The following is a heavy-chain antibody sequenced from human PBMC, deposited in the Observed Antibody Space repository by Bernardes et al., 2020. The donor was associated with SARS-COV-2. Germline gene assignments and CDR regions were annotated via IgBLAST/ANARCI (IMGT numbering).Heavy chain of an antibody. Sequence: GGSLRLSCAASGFTFSSYSMNWVRQAPGKGLEWVSSISSSSSYIYYADSVKGRFTISRDNAKNSLYLQMNSLRAEDTAVYYCARIALPPERDHSGLDYYYYMDVWGKGTTVTVSS. CDR2: ISSSSSYI. D-gene: IGHD1-1*01. CDR1: GFTFSSYS. V-gene: IGHV3-21*01. CDR3: ARIALPPERDHSGLDYYYYMDV. J-gene: IGHJ6*03.